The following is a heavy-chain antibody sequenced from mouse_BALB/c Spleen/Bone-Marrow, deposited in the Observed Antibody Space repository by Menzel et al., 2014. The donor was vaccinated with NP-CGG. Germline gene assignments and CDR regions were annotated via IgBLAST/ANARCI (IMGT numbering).Heavy chain of an antibody. J-gene: IGHJ2*01. V-gene: IGHV1-4*01. D-gene: IGHD2-1*01. CDR1: GYTFTSYL. Sequence: VQLQESGAELAKPGAPVKMSCKASGYTFTSYLVHWVKQRPGQGLEWIGNINPSTGYTEYNQKFKDKATLTADKSSSTAYMQLNSLTSEDSAVYYCARSYGKNVDYWGQGTTLTVSS. CDR3: ARSYGKNVDY. CDR2: INPSTGYT.